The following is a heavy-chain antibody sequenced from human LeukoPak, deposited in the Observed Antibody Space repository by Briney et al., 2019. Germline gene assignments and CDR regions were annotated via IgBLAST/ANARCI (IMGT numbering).Heavy chain of an antibody. V-gene: IGHV4-59*01. CDR1: GGSISRYY. CDR3: ARDMSSGYPNSYYYYVDV. Sequence: PSETLSLTCTVSGGSISRYYWSWIRQPPGKGLEWIGYIYDGGSSNYNPSLKSRVTISVDRPKNQFSLKLTSVTAADTAVYYCARDMSSGYPNSYYYYVDVWGRGTTVTVSS. CDR2: IYDGGSS. D-gene: IGHD3-22*01. J-gene: IGHJ6*03.